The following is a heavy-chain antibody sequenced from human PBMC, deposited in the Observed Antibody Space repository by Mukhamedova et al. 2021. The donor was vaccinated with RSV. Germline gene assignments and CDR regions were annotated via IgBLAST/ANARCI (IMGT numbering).Heavy chain of an antibody. V-gene: IGHV3-48*03. CDR3: PRKDGGYWGIDH. CDR2: ISDSGSAV. J-gene: IGHJ5*02. Sequence: NWVRQAPGQGLEWVSYISDSGSAVYYADSVKGRFVISRDNAKNSVHLQMNSLRAEDTAVYYCPRKDGGYWGIDHWGQGTLVTVPS. D-gene: IGHD2-15*01.